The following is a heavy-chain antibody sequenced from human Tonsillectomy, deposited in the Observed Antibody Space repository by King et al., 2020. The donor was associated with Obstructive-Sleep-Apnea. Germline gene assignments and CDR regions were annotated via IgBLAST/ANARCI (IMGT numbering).Heavy chain of an antibody. Sequence: VQLVESGVGVVQPGRSLRLSCAASGFTFSSYGMHWVRQAPGKGLEWVALISYDVSNKYYADSVKGRFTISRDNSKTTLLLQMNSLQADDTAVYYCAKVQWVRSGGPFDYWGQGTLVTVSS. D-gene: IGHD5-12*01. V-gene: IGHV3-30*18. CDR1: GFTFSSYG. CDR2: ISYDVSNK. CDR3: AKVQWVRSGGPFDY. J-gene: IGHJ4*02.